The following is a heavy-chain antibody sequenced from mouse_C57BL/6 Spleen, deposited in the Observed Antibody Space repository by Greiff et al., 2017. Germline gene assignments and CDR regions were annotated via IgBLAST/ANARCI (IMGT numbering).Heavy chain of an antibody. CDR1: GFTFSSYA. J-gene: IGHJ4*01. V-gene: IGHV5-4*01. CDR2: ISDGGSYT. D-gene: IGHD1-1*01. CDR3: ARDKHYYGSSYENYAMDY. Sequence: DVMLVESGGGLVKPGGSLKLSCAASGFTFSSYAMSWVRQTPEKRLEWVATISDGGSYTYYPDNVKGRFTISRDNAKNNLYLQMSHLKSEDTAMYYCARDKHYYGSSYENYAMDYWGQGTSVTVSS.